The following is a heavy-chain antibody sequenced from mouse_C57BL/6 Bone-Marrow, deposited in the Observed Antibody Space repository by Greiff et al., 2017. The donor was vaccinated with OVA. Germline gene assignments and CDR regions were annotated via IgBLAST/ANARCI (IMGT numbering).Heavy chain of an antibody. CDR3: ARALITTVEWFDY. J-gene: IGHJ2*01. V-gene: IGHV1-61*01. CDR1: GYTFTSYW. D-gene: IGHD1-1*01. Sequence: QVQLKQPGAELVRPGSSVKLSCKASGYTFTSYWMDWVKQRPGQGLEWIGNIYPSDSETHYNQKFKDKATLTVDKSSSPAYMQLSSLTSEDSAVYYGARALITTVEWFDYWGQGTTLTVSS. CDR2: IYPSDSET.